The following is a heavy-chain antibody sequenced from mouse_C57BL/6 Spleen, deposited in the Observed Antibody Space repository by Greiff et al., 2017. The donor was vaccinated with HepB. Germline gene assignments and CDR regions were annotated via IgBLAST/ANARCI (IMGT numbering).Heavy chain of an antibody. CDR3: ARGRTAQATDAMDY. CDR2: IDPSDSYT. V-gene: IGHV1-50*01. CDR1: GYTFTSYW. J-gene: IGHJ4*01. Sequence: QVQLQQPGAELVKPGASVKLSCKASGYTFTSYWMQWVKQRPGQGLEWIGEIDPSDSYTNYNQKFKGKATLTVDTSSSTAYMQLSSLTSEDSAVYYCARGRTAQATDAMDYWGQGTSVTVSS. D-gene: IGHD3-2*02.